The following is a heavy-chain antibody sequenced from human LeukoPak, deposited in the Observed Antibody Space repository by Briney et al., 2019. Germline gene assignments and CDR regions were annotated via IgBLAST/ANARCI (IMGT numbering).Heavy chain of an antibody. J-gene: IGHJ4*02. Sequence: PGGSLRLSCAASGFTFSSSDMNWGRQAPGKGLEWVSYITSSSSTICYADSVKGRFTISRDNAKNSLYLQMNSLRDEDTAVYYCARDRDGDPSFEYWGQGTLVTVSS. CDR1: GFTFSSSD. D-gene: IGHD4-17*01. CDR2: ITSSSSTI. CDR3: ARDRDGDPSFEY. V-gene: IGHV3-48*02.